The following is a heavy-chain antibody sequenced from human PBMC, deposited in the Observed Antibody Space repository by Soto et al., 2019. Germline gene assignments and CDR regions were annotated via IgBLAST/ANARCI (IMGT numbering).Heavy chain of an antibody. CDR2: IYPGDSDT. V-gene: IGHV5-51*01. Sequence: PGESLKISCRGSGHTFTGYWIGWVRHMPGKGLEYMGIIYPGDSDTRYSPSFQGQITISADKSINTAYLQWSSLKASDTAMYYCARTRFLSDTYYYFYAFDVRAQGTPVTGSS. CDR3: ARTRFLSDTYYYFYAFDV. J-gene: IGHJ6*02. CDR1: GHTFTGYW.